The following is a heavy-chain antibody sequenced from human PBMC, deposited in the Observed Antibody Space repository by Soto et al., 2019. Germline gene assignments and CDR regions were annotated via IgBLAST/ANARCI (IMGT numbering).Heavy chain of an antibody. CDR2: FDPEDGET. V-gene: IGHV1-24*01. J-gene: IGHJ3*02. CDR3: ATAFYDSSGQGAFDI. D-gene: IGHD3-22*01. CDR1: GYTLTELS. Sequence: SVKVSCKVSGYTLTELSMHWVRQAPGKGLEWMGGFDPEDGETIYAQKFQGRVTMTEDTSTDTAYMELSSLRSEDTAVYYCATAFYDSSGQGAFDIWGQGTMVTVSS.